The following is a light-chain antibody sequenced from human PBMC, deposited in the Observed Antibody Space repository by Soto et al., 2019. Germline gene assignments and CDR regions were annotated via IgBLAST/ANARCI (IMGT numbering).Light chain of an antibody. CDR2: DVS. Sequence: QSVLTQPRSESGSPGQSVTISCTGTSSDVGGYIYVSWYQQYPAKAPKVMIYDVSRRPSGVPDRFSGSKSGNTASLTISGLQAEDEAVYYCCSYAGNKTVVFGGGTKLTVL. V-gene: IGLV2-11*01. CDR3: CSYAGNKTVV. J-gene: IGLJ3*02. CDR1: SSDVGGYIY.